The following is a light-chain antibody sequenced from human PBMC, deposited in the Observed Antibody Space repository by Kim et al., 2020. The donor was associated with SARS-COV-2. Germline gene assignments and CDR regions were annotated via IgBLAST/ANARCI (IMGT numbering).Light chain of an antibody. V-gene: IGKV3-11*01. CDR2: DAS. CDR1: QSVSTS. J-gene: IGKJ4*01. Sequence: SPGERATLSCRASQSVSTSLAWYQQKPGQAPRLLIYDASNRATDIPDRFSGSGSGTDFTLTISSLESEDFAVYYCQQRSNWPPALTFGGGTKLEI. CDR3: QQRSNWPPALT.